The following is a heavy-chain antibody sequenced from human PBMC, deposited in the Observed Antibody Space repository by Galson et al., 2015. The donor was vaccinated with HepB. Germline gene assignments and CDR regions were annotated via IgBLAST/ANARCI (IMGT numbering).Heavy chain of an antibody. V-gene: IGHV1-2*02. J-gene: IGHJ4*02. D-gene: IGHD5-24*01. CDR3: AVGCGRWLQHFGFDY. Sequence: SVKVSCKASGYTFTGYYMHWVRQAPGQGLEWMGWINPNSGGTNYAQKFQGRVTMTRDTSISAAYMELSGLGSDDRAVYYCAVGCGRWLQHFGFDYWGQGTLVTVSS. CDR1: GYTFTGYY. CDR2: INPNSGGT.